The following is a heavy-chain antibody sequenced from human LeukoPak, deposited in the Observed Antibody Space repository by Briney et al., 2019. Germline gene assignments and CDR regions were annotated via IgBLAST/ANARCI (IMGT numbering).Heavy chain of an antibody. Sequence: SETLSLTCTVSGGSISSSSYYWDWIRQPPGKGLEWIGSIYYSGSTYYNPSLKSRVAISVDTSKNQFSLKLSSVTAADTAVYYCARDSSSGWNSFDYWGQGTLVTVSS. CDR3: ARDSSSGWNSFDY. V-gene: IGHV4-39*07. CDR2: IYYSGST. D-gene: IGHD6-19*01. J-gene: IGHJ4*02. CDR1: GGSISSSSYY.